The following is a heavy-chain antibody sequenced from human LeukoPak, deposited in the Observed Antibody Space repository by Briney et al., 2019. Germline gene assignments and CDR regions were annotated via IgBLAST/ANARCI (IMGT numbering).Heavy chain of an antibody. J-gene: IGHJ3*02. V-gene: IGHV6-1*01. Sequence: SQTLSLTCAISGDSVSGNSAAWNWIRQSPSRGLEWLGRTYYSSKWYNDYAVSVKSRITINPDTSKNQFSLQLNSVTPEDTALYYCARGAVAVRNAFDIWGQGTMVTVSS. CDR3: ARGAVAVRNAFDI. CDR2: TYYSSKWYN. D-gene: IGHD6-19*01. CDR1: GDSVSGNSAA.